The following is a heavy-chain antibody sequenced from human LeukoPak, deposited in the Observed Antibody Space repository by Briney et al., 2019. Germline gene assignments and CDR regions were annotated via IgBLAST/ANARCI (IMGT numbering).Heavy chain of an antibody. CDR2: VVPYNGGT. D-gene: IGHD1-26*01. Sequence: GASVKVSCTASGYTFTAYYMHWFRQAPGQGLEWMGWVVPYNGGTKYAQKYQGRVTMTRDTSTSAAYMELNTLRSDDTAVYYCARGGPYHVFDYWGQGTLVSVSS. J-gene: IGHJ4*02. CDR3: ARGGPYHVFDY. CDR1: GYTFTAYY. V-gene: IGHV1-2*02.